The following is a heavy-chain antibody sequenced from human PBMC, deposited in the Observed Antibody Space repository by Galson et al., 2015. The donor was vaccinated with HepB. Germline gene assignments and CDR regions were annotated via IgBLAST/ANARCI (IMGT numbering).Heavy chain of an antibody. Sequence: SVKVSCKASGGTFSSYAISWVRQAPGQGLEWMGGIIPIFGTANYAQKFQGRVTITADESTSTAYMELSSLRSEDTAVYYCARVRGVPTIALGATPLEFDYWGQGTLVTVSS. D-gene: IGHD1-26*01. J-gene: IGHJ4*02. CDR2: IIPIFGTA. CDR3: ARVRGVPTIALGATPLEFDY. V-gene: IGHV1-69*13. CDR1: GGTFSSYA.